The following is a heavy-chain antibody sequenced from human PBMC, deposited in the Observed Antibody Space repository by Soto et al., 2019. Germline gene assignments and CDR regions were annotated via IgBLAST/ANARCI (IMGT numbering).Heavy chain of an antibody. Sequence: GGSLRLSCSASGFTFSTYDVHWVRQAPGKGLEFVAGISPIGVSTYYADSVKGRSTISRDNSKNTLYLQVSSLRPDDTAVYYCVKLTDYWGQGTLVTVSS. J-gene: IGHJ4*02. CDR2: ISPIGVST. D-gene: IGHD3-9*01. V-gene: IGHV3-64D*06. CDR1: GFTFSTYD. CDR3: VKLTDY.